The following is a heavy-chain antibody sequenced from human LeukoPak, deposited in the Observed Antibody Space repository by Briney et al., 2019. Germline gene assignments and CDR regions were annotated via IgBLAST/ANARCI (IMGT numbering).Heavy chain of an antibody. V-gene: IGHV3-21*01. CDR3: ARDSYYYDSSGDY. Sequence: GGSLRLSCAASGFTFSSYSMNWVRQAPGKGLEWVSSISSSGSYMYYAGSVKGRFTISRDNAKNSLYLQMNSLRAEDTAVYYCARDSYYYDSSGDYWGQGTLVTVPS. D-gene: IGHD3-22*01. J-gene: IGHJ4*02. CDR2: ISSSGSYM. CDR1: GFTFSSYS.